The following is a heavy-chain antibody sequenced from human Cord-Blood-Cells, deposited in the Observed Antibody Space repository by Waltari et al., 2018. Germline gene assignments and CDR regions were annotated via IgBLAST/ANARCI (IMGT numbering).Heavy chain of an antibody. D-gene: IGHD4-17*01. CDR2: SNHSGNT. V-gene: IGHV4-34*01. Sequence: QVQLQQWGAGLLKPSETLSLTCAVYGGSFSGYYWSWIRQPPGKGLEGIGESNHSGNTNYNPSLKSRVTISVDTSKNQFSLKLSSVTAADTAVYYCARGGRDYGDLYWGQGTLVTVSS. CDR1: GGSFSGYY. CDR3: ARGGRDYGDLY. J-gene: IGHJ4*02.